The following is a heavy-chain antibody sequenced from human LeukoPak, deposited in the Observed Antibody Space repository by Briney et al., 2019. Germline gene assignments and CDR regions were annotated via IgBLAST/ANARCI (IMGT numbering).Heavy chain of an antibody. V-gene: IGHV1-69*05. CDR1: GGTFSNYA. CDR3: ARGGEANYHDTSGYYLYYY. J-gene: IGHJ4*02. D-gene: IGHD3-22*01. CDR2: IIPIFGTT. Sequence: ASVKVSCKASGGTFSNYAISWVRQAPGQGLEWMGRIIPIFGTTNYAQKFQGRVTITTDESTSTAYMELSSLRSEDTAVYYCARGGEANYHDTSGYYLYYYWGQGTLVTVSS.